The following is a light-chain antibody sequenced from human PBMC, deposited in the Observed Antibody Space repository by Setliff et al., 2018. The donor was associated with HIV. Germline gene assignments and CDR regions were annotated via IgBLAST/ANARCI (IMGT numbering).Light chain of an antibody. J-gene: IGLJ1*01. Sequence: QSALAQPASVSGSPGQSITISCTGTSSDVGGYSYVSWYQQHPGKAPKLIIYEVRNRPSGVSNRFSGSKSGNTASLTISGLQAEDEADYYCCSYAGSTTFYVFGTGTKVTVL. CDR3: CSYAGSTTFYV. CDR2: EVR. V-gene: IGLV2-23*02. CDR1: SSDVGGYSY.